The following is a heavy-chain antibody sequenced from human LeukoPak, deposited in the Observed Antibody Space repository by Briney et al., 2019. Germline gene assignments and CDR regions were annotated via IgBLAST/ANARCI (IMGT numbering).Heavy chain of an antibody. D-gene: IGHD5-18*01. CDR2: INPNSGGT. Sequence: ASVKVSCKASGYTFIDYYIYWVRQAPGQGLEWMGWINPNSGGTNYAQKFQGRVTMTSDTSISTAYMELSRLKSDDTAVYYCARDPGGYNYGRAFDPWGQGTLVTVSS. CDR1: GYTFIDYY. V-gene: IGHV1-2*02. CDR3: ARDPGGYNYGRAFDP. J-gene: IGHJ5*02.